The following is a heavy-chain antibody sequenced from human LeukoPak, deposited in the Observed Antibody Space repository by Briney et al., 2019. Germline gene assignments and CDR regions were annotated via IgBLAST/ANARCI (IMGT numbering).Heavy chain of an antibody. Sequence: QPGGSLRLSCAASGFTFDDYAMHWVRQAPGKGLEWVSGISWNSGSIGYADPVKGRFTISRDNAKNSLYLQMNSLRAEDTALYYCAKDSGVAPTGYGLDVWGQGTTVTVSS. J-gene: IGHJ6*02. D-gene: IGHD2-15*01. V-gene: IGHV3-9*01. CDR1: GFTFDDYA. CDR3: AKDSGVAPTGYGLDV. CDR2: ISWNSGSI.